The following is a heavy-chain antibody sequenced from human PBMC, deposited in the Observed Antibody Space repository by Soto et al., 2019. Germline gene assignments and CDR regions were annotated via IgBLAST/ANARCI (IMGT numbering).Heavy chain of an antibody. CDR1: GFTFSNYG. CDR3: AKDYPGPFDY. Sequence: QVQLVESGGGVVQPGRSLRLFCAASGFTFSNYGMHWVRQTPGKGLEWVAVTSYDGSNTYYADSAKGRFTISRDNSRDTLYLQMNSLRPEDTAVYYCAKDYPGPFDYWGQGTPVTVSS. V-gene: IGHV3-30*18. CDR2: TSYDGSNT. J-gene: IGHJ4*02.